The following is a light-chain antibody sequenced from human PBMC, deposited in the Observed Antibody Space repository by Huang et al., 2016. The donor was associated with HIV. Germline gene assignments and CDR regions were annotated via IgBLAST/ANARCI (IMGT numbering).Light chain of an antibody. CDR3: MRGLQTPYT. Sequence: DIVMTQSPLPLPATPGAPAFISCNSSQSLLRSSGYNYLDWYLQKPGQSPQLLGYLGSNRASGVPDRFSGIGAGTDFTLRISRVEAEDVGDYYCMRGLQTPYTFGQGTNLEIK. J-gene: IGKJ2*01. CDR2: LGS. V-gene: IGKV2-28*01. CDR1: QSLLRSSGYNY.